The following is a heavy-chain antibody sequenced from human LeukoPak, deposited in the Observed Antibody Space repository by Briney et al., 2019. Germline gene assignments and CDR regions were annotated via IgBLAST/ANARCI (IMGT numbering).Heavy chain of an antibody. J-gene: IGHJ3*01. D-gene: IGHD1-1*01. V-gene: IGHV4-39*07. Sequence: NPSETLSLTCTVSGGSISSSNYYWGWIRQPPGKGLEWIGTIHYSGITYYNPSLRSRVTISADTSKNQFSLQLRSVTAADTAVYYCAGDVMSTALDAFDVWGQGTMVTVSS. CDR3: AGDVMSTALDAFDV. CDR2: IHYSGIT. CDR1: GGSISSSNYY.